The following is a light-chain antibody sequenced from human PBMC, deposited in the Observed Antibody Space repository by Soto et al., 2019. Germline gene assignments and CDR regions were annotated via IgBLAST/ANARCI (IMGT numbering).Light chain of an antibody. CDR2: GAS. CDR3: QQYGSSPRT. V-gene: IGKV3-20*01. J-gene: IGKJ1*01. Sequence: EVVLTHSPGILSLSPGERATPSCRASQGVSNNYLAWYQQKPGQAPSLIIYGASSRATGIPDRFSGSGSGTDFTLTISRLEPEDVAVYYCQQYGSSPRTLGQGTKVDIK. CDR1: QGVSNNY.